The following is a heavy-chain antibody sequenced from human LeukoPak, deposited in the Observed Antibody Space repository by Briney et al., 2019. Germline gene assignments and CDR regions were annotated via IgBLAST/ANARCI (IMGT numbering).Heavy chain of an antibody. J-gene: IGHJ6*03. Sequence: GGSLRLSCAASGFTFSSYEMNWVRQAPGKGLEWVANIKQDGSEKYYVDSVKGRFTISRDNAKNSLYLQMNSLRAEDTAVYYCARDFSATGSDCGGDCGSYYYMDVWGKGTTVTVSS. CDR2: IKQDGSEK. D-gene: IGHD2-21*02. CDR3: ARDFSATGSDCGGDCGSYYYMDV. V-gene: IGHV3-7*01. CDR1: GFTFSSYE.